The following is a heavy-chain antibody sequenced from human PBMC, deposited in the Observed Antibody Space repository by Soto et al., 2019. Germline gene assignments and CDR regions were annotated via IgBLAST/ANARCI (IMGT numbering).Heavy chain of an antibody. CDR1: GYTFTRNG. CDR2: ISTNSGNT. J-gene: IGHJ4*02. CDR3: ARDKDYMLDY. Sequence: QVQLVQSGAEVKEPGASVKVSCKPSGYTFTRNGISWVRQAPGQGLEWVGWISTNSGNTDYAQKLQGRVTLTTDTSTNTAYLELRSLRSDDTAMYYCARDKDYMLDYWGQGTLVTVSS. D-gene: IGHD4-4*01. V-gene: IGHV1-18*01.